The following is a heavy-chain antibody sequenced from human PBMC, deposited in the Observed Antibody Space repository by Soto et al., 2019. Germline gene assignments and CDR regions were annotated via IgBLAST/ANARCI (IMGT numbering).Heavy chain of an antibody. J-gene: IGHJ6*02. Sequence: SVKVSCKASGGTFSSYAISWVRQAPGQGLEWMGGIIPIFGTANYAQKFQGRVTITADESTSTAYMELSSLRSEDTAVYYCARDWRKSEGIAAAGYLTDYGMDVWGQGTTVTVSS. CDR1: GGTFSSYA. V-gene: IGHV1-69*13. D-gene: IGHD6-13*01. CDR3: ARDWRKSEGIAAAGYLTDYGMDV. CDR2: IIPIFGTA.